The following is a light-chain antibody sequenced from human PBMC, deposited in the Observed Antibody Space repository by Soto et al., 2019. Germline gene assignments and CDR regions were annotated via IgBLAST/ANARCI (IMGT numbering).Light chain of an antibody. V-gene: IGKV4-1*01. CDR2: WAS. J-gene: IGKJ1*01. CDR1: QSVLYSSNSKNY. CDR3: QQYYSTPWT. Sequence: DIVMTQSPDSLAMSLGERATINCKASQSVLYSSNSKNYLAWYQQKPGQPPKLLIYWASTRESGVPDRFSGSGSGTDFTLTISSLQAEDVAVYYCQQYYSTPWTFGQGTKVDIK.